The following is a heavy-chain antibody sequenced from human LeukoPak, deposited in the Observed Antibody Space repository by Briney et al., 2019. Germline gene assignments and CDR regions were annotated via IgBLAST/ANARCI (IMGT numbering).Heavy chain of an antibody. CDR2: VSSEGRNQ. CDR3: AKHIVGGYDWIYNSDYYYAMDV. V-gene: IGHV3-30*18. D-gene: IGHD5-12*01. CDR1: GFTFSSYA. J-gene: IGHJ6*02. Sequence: GRFLRLSCAASGFTFSSYAIHWVRQAPGKGLEWVATVSSEGRNQYYADPVKGRFSISRDNSQNTVYLQMNSLRPEDTAVYYCAKHIVGGYDWIYNSDYYYAMDVWGQGTTVTVSS.